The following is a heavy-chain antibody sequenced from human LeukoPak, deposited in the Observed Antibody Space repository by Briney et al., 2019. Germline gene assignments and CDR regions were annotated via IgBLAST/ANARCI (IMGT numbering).Heavy chain of an antibody. CDR3: ARGIYDSSDFEYFQD. Sequence: GASVKVSCKASGYTFTSYGISWVRQAPGQGLEWMGWINPNSGGTNYAQKFQGRVTLTRDTSTSTAYMELSRLRSDDTAVYYCARGIYDSSDFEYFQDWGQGTLVTVSS. CDR1: GYTFTSYG. D-gene: IGHD3-22*01. J-gene: IGHJ1*01. V-gene: IGHV1-2*02. CDR2: INPNSGGT.